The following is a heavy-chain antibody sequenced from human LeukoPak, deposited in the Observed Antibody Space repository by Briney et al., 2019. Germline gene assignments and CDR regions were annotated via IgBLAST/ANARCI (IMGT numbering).Heavy chain of an antibody. CDR2: IYYSGST. V-gene: IGHV4-59*01. Sequence: GSLRLTCAASGFTFSNYSMNWIRQPPGKGLEWIGYIYYSGSTNYNPSLKSRVTISVDTSKNQFSLRLTSVSAADTAVYYCARGFDSKSTYFDYWGQGTLLTVSS. CDR1: GFTFSNYS. D-gene: IGHD5-12*01. J-gene: IGHJ4*02. CDR3: ARGFDSKSTYFDY.